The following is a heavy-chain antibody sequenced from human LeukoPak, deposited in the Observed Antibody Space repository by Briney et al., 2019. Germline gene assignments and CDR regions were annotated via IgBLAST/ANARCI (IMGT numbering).Heavy chain of an antibody. V-gene: IGHV4-59*12. CDR1: GGSISGYY. D-gene: IGHD2-15*01. Sequence: PSETLSLTCTVSGGSISGYYWSWVRQPPGKGLEWIGYIYYSGSTNYNPSLKSRVTLSVDTSKNQFSLKLSSVTAADTAVYYCARDFPPDLVADYWGQGTLVTVSS. J-gene: IGHJ4*02. CDR2: IYYSGST. CDR3: ARDFPPDLVADY.